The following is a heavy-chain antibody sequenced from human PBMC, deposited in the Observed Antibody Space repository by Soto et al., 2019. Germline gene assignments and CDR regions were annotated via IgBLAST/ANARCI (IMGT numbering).Heavy chain of an antibody. J-gene: IGHJ6*02. CDR3: ARAGAAAGILLYYYYYYGMDV. V-gene: IGHV3-21*01. D-gene: IGHD6-13*01. CDR1: GFTFSRYS. Sequence: GGSLRLSCAASGFTFSRYSMNWVRQAPGKGLEWVSSIDSYSNFIYYADSVKGRFIISRDNARNSLFLQMSSLRAEDTAVYYCARAGAAAGILLYYYYYYGMDVWGQGTTVTVSS. CDR2: IDSYSNFI.